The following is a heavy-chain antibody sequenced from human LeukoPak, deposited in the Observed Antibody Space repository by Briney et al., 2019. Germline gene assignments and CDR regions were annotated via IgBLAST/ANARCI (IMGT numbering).Heavy chain of an antibody. Sequence: ASVTVSCKVSGYTLTELSMNWVRQAPGKGLEWMGGFDPEDGETIYAQKFQGRVTITEDTSTNTAYMELSSLRSEDTAVYFCAREGYCSGGTCYSFDYWGQGTLVTVSS. J-gene: IGHJ4*02. D-gene: IGHD2-15*01. CDR1: GYTLTELS. CDR2: FDPEDGET. CDR3: AREGYCSGGTCYSFDY. V-gene: IGHV1-24*01.